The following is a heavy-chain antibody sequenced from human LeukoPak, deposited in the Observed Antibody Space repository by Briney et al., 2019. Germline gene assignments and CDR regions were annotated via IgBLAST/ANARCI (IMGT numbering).Heavy chain of an antibody. CDR2: ISGSGGST. J-gene: IGHJ5*02. D-gene: IGHD5-18*01. V-gene: IGHV3-23*01. CDR1: GFTFSSYE. CDR3: AKDRAMAYPNWFDP. Sequence: GGSLRLSSAASGFTFSSYEMTWVRQAPGKGLEWVSAISGSGGSTYYADSVKGRFTISRDNSKNTLYLQMNSLRAEDTAVYYCAKDRAMAYPNWFDPWGQGTLVTVSS.